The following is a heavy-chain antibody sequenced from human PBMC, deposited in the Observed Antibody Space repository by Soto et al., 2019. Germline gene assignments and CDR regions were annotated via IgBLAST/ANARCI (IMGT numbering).Heavy chain of an antibody. CDR2: TYYRSKWYN. J-gene: IGHJ4*02. CDR1: GDSVSSNSAA. D-gene: IGHD2-2*01. V-gene: IGHV6-1*01. Sequence: PSQTLSLTCAISGDSVSSNSAAWNWIRQSPSRGLEWLGRTYYRSKWYNDYAVSVKSRITINPDTSKNQFSLQLNSVTPEDTAVYYCARDKLVVVVVPAALPLLDYWGQGTLVTVSS. CDR3: ARDKLVVVVVPAALPLLDY.